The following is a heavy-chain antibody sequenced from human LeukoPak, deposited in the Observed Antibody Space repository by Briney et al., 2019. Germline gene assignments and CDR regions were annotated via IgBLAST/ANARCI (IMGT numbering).Heavy chain of an antibody. CDR3: DRVRPFHDMAV. D-gene: IGHD3-22*01. V-gene: IGHV1-18*01. CDR1: VSTFTISG. CDR2: SSAYNGNR. Sequence: ASVTLSRTASVSTFTISGISWFRQATGQPPGWMGWSSAYNGNRNYAQNLPGRITITTDTSTSTTYKLSRSLRSDTTAVYYCDRVRPFHDMAVWGKGTTVTVSS. J-gene: IGHJ6*03.